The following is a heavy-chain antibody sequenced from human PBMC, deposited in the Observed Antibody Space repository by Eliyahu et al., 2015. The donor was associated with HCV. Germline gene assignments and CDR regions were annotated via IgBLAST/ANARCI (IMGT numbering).Heavy chain of an antibody. CDR1: GGTFSSYT. J-gene: IGHJ4*02. Sequence: EVKKPGSSVXVSCKASGGTFSSYTISWVRQAPGQGLEWMGGIIPIFGTANYAQKFQGRVTITADKSTXTAYMELSSLRSEDTXGXYCAREXNDYSXDYWGQGTLVTVSS. CDR3: AREXNDYSXDY. D-gene: IGHD2-21*02. V-gene: IGHV1-69*06. CDR2: IIPIFGTA.